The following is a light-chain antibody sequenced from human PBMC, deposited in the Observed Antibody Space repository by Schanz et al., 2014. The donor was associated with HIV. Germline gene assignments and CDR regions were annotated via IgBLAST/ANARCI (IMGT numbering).Light chain of an antibody. Sequence: ETVLTQSPGTLSLSPGERATLSCRASQSVSSSYLAWYQQKPGQAPRLLIYGASTRATGIPARFSGSGSGTEFTLTISSLQSEDFAVYYCQQYNNWTLYTFGQGTKLEIK. CDR2: GAS. CDR3: QQYNNWTLYT. J-gene: IGKJ2*01. CDR1: QSVSSSY. V-gene: IGKV3-15*01.